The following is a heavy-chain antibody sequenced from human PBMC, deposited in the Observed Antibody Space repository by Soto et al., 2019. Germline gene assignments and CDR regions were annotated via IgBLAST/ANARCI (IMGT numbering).Heavy chain of an antibody. CDR3: ARLPRTSVGGTGADY. J-gene: IGHJ4*02. CDR2: IQSGGRT. CDR1: GVSIGSSDYF. D-gene: IGHD6-19*01. V-gene: IGHV4-39*01. Sequence: QLQLHQSGPGLLKPSETLSLTCTVSGVSIGSSDYFWGWIRQPPGKGLEWIASIQSGGRTFYSPSLKRRVTISVDTSRNQFALKLTSVPAADTAVYYCARLPRTSVGGTGADYWGQGTLVTVSS.